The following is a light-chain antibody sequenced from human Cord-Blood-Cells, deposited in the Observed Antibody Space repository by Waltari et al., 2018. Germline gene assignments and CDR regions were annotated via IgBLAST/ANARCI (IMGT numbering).Light chain of an antibody. CDR2: EVS. CDR3: SSYAGSNNYV. J-gene: IGLJ1*01. Sequence: QSALTQPPPASGSPGQSFTLSFTGTSSDVGGYNYVSWYQQHPGKAPKLMIYEVSKRPSGVPDRFSGSKSGNTASLTVSGLQAEDEADYYCSSYAGSNNYVFGTGTKVTVL. CDR1: SSDVGGYNY. V-gene: IGLV2-8*01.